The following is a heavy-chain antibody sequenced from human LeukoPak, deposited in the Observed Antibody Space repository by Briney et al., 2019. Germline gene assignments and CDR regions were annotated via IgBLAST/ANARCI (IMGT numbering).Heavy chain of an antibody. CDR3: ARASRWVSFDI. Sequence: PGGSPRLSCAASGFTVSSNYMTWVRQAPGKGLEWVSIIYGGGSTYYADSVKGRFTISRDNSKNTLYLQMNSLRAEDTAVYYCARASRWVSFDIWGQGTMVTVSS. CDR1: GFTVSSNY. CDR2: IYGGGST. D-gene: IGHD5-24*01. V-gene: IGHV3-66*01. J-gene: IGHJ3*02.